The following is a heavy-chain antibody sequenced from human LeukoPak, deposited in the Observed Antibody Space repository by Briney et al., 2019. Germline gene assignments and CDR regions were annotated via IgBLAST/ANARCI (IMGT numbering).Heavy chain of an antibody. CDR3: ARGITSGPRRYDVRNVDY. CDR1: GFIFSTSW. V-gene: IGHV3-7*01. CDR2: INLDGSEK. D-gene: IGHD5-12*01. Sequence: SGGSLRLSCTASGFIFSTSWMTWVRQAPGKGLEWVANINLDGSEKYYVDSVKGRFTISRDNAKNSLYLQMNSLRAEDTAVYYCARGITSGPRRYDVRNVDYWGQGTPVTVSS. J-gene: IGHJ4*02.